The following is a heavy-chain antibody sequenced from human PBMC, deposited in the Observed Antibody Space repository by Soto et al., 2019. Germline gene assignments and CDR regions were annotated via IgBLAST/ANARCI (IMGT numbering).Heavy chain of an antibody. Sequence: SETLSLTCAVYGGSVNVYYWNCIRQPPGKGLEWIGEINHTGGTHYNPSLKSRVTMSVDTSKNQFSLGLSSVTAADTAIYYCATRITVFGLLIPPFDPWGQGTQVTVSS. J-gene: IGHJ5*02. CDR2: INHTGGT. CDR1: GGSVNVYY. D-gene: IGHD3-3*01. CDR3: ATRITVFGLLIPPFDP. V-gene: IGHV4-34*01.